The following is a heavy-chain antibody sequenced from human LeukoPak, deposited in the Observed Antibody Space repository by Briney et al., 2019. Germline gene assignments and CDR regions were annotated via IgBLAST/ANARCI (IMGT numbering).Heavy chain of an antibody. CDR1: GGSISSSY. CDR3: ARLRRPKVEIDY. J-gene: IGHJ4*02. D-gene: IGHD1-1*01. CDR2: ISYSGST. V-gene: IGHV4-59*08. Sequence: SETLSLTCSVPGGSISSSYWSWIRQPPGKGLEWIGSISYSGSTKYNPSLKSRVTISVDTSKNQFSLKVSSVTAADTAVHYCARLRRPKVEIDYWGQGTLVTVSS.